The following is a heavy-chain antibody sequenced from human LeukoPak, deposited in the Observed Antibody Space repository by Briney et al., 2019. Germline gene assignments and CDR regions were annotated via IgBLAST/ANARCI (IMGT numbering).Heavy chain of an antibody. CDR1: GGTFSSYA. D-gene: IGHD4-23*01. V-gene: IGHV1-69*13. J-gene: IGHJ4*02. Sequence: GASVKVSCKASGGTFSSYAISWVRQAPGQGLEWMGGIIPIFGTANYAQEFQGRVTITADESTSTAYMELSSLRSEDTAVYYCASRTVVTPLDDYWGQGTLVTVSS. CDR2: IIPIFGTA. CDR3: ASRTVVTPLDDY.